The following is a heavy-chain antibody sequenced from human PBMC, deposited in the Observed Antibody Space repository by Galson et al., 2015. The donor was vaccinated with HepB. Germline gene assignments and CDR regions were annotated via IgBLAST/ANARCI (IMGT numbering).Heavy chain of an antibody. CDR2: ARNKVNSYTT. CDR3: ARLTGTAFDY. V-gene: IGHV3-72*01. Sequence: SLRLSCAASGFTFNDHYMEWVRQAPGKGLEWVGRARNKVNSYTTEYAASVKGRFTISRDDSKNSLYLQMNSLKTEDTAVYYCARLTGTAFDYWGQGTLVTVSS. CDR1: GFTFNDHY. J-gene: IGHJ4*02. D-gene: IGHD3-9*01.